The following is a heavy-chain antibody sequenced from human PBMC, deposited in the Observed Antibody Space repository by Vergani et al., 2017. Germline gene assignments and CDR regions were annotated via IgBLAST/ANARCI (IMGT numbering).Heavy chain of an antibody. Sequence: VQLVESGGGVVQPGRSLRLSCVVSGFTFSTSTMHWVRQPPGKGLEWVAVISNDGTKKFYVDSVKGRFTISRDNSKNTLYLEMNSLKAEDTATYYCAKAGSVSSSELSYYYYMDVWGKGTTVTVTS. CDR2: ISNDGTKK. D-gene: IGHD1-7*01. J-gene: IGHJ6*03. V-gene: IGHV3-30*04. CDR1: GFTFSTST. CDR3: AKAGSVSSSELSYYYYMDV.